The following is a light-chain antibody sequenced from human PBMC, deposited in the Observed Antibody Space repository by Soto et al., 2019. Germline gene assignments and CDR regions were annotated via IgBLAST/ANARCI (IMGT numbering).Light chain of an antibody. Sequence: QSALTQPAPVSGSPGQSITISCTGTSSDVGGYIYVSWYQQHPGKAPKLMIYDVSHRPSGVSSRFSGSKSGNTASLTISGLQAEDEADYYCSSYTGSSTLVFGGGTKLTVL. CDR1: SSDVGGYIY. J-gene: IGLJ2*01. V-gene: IGLV2-14*01. CDR2: DVS. CDR3: SSYTGSSTLV.